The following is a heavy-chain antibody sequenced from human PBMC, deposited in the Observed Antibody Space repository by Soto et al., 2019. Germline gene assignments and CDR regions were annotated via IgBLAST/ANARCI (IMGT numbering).Heavy chain of an antibody. Sequence: QVQLQESGPGLVKPSGTLSLTCAVSGGSISSGNWWSWVRQPPGKGLEWIGEIYHSGGTNYNPSLKRRVTISVDKSKNQFSLKLNSVTAADAAVYYCARGGIGVAGTIDYWGQGTLVTVSS. CDR3: ARGGIGVAGTIDY. D-gene: IGHD6-19*01. J-gene: IGHJ4*02. CDR2: IYHSGGT. CDR1: GGSISSGNW. V-gene: IGHV4-4*02.